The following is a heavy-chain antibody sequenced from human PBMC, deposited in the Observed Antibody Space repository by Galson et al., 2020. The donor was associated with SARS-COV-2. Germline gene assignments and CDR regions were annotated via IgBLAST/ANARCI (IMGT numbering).Heavy chain of an antibody. V-gene: IGHV1-18*01. D-gene: IGHD3-16*01. CDR2: ISAYNGNT. CDR1: GYTFTRYG. Sequence: ASVKVSCKASGYTFTRYGFNWVRQAPGQGLESMGWISAYNGNTYYTQKLQGRVTMTIDTSTSTAYMELRSLRSDDTAVYYCATWGPYDHYMDVWGRGTTVTVSS. CDR3: ATWGPYDHYMDV. J-gene: IGHJ6*03.